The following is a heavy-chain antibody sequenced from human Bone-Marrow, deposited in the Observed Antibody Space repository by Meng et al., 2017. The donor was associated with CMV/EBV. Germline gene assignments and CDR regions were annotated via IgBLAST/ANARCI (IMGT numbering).Heavy chain of an antibody. D-gene: IGHD4-23*01. Sequence: GSLRLSCTVSGGSISSYYWSWIRQPPGKGLGWIGYIYYSGSTNYNPSLKSRVTISVDTSKNQFSLKLSSVTAADTAVYYCARTYGGNIDYWGQGTLGTVSS. CDR3: ARTYGGNIDY. J-gene: IGHJ4*02. V-gene: IGHV4-59*01. CDR1: GGSISSYY. CDR2: IYYSGST.